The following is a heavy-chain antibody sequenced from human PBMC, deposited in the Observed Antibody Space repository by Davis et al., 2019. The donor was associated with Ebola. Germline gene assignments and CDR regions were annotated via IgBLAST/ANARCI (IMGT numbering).Heavy chain of an antibody. CDR3: ARDQATVTTSYFDY. CDR1: GGTFSSYA. CDR2: IIPIFGTA. Sequence: SVKVSCKASGGTFSSYAISWVRQAPGQGLEWMGGIIPIFGTANYAQKFQGRVTITADESTSTAYMELSSLRSEDTAVDYCARDQATVTTSYFDYWGQGTLVTVSS. D-gene: IGHD4-11*01. V-gene: IGHV1-69*13. J-gene: IGHJ4*02.